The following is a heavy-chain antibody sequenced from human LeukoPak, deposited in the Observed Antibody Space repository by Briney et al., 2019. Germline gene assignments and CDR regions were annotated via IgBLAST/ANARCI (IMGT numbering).Heavy chain of an antibody. Sequence: ASVKVSCKASGYAFTSYDINWVRQATGQGLEWMGWMNPNSGNTGYAQKFQGRVTMTRNTSISTAYMELSSLRSEDTAVYYCARGLNYYDFWSGYGMDAFDIWGQGTMVAVSS. D-gene: IGHD3-3*01. V-gene: IGHV1-8*01. CDR1: GYAFTSYD. CDR3: ARGLNYYDFWSGYGMDAFDI. CDR2: MNPNSGNT. J-gene: IGHJ3*02.